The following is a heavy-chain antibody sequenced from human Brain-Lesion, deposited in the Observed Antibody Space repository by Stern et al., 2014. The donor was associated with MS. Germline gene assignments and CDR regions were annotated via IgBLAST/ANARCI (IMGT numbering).Heavy chain of an antibody. CDR3: ARGERWFDS. Sequence: EVQLVQPGGGLVQPGGSLSLSCAASGFTFRNYWMHWVRQAPGKGLVWVSSVNNDGRGTRYSDTPNGRFTLCSDNAKNTLYLQMNSLRVEDTAIYYCARGERWFDSWGQGTLVTVSS. CDR2: VNNDGRGT. D-gene: IGHD3-10*01. CDR1: GFTFRNYW. V-gene: IGHV3-74*02. J-gene: IGHJ5*01.